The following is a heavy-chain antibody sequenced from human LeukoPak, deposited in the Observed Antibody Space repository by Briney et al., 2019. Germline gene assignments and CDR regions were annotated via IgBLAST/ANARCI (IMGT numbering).Heavy chain of an antibody. J-gene: IGHJ5*02. V-gene: IGHV4-30-4*08. CDR3: AREIVVVPDSSGWFDP. CDR2: IYYSGST. Sequence: SETLSLTCTVSGGSISSGDYHWSWIRQPPGKGLEWIGYIYYSGSTYYNPSLKSRVTISVDTSKNQFSLKLSSVTAADTAVYYCAREIVVVPDSSGWFDPWGQGTLVTVSS. D-gene: IGHD2-2*01. CDR1: GGSISSGDYH.